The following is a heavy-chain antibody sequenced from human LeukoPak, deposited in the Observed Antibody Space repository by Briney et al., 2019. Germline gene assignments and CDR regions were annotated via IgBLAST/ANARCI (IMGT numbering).Heavy chain of an antibody. D-gene: IGHD4-17*01. J-gene: IGHJ5*02. CDR1: GFTFSSYG. Sequence: GRSLRLSCAASGFTFSSYGLHWVRKAPGTGQERVAVVWYDGSNKYYADPVKDRLAISRDNSKNTLYLQMNSLRAEDTAVYYCARDREQTTVTTGGFDPWGQGTLVTVSS. V-gene: IGHV3-33*01. CDR2: VWYDGSNK. CDR3: ARDREQTTVTTGGFDP.